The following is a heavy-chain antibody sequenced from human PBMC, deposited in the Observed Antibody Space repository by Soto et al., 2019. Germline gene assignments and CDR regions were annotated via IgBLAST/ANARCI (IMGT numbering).Heavy chain of an antibody. J-gene: IGHJ6*02. V-gene: IGHV2-5*01. CDR2: IYWNDDK. CDR1: GFSLSTSGVG. CDR3: AHRPGGSGSYLYYYGMDV. Sequence: SGPTLVKPTQTLTLTCTFSGFSLSTSGVGAGWIRQPPGKALEWLALIYWNDDKRYSPSLKSRLTITKDTSKNQVVLTMTNMDPVDTATYYCAHRPGGSGSYLYYYGMDVWGQGTTVTVSS. D-gene: IGHD3-10*01.